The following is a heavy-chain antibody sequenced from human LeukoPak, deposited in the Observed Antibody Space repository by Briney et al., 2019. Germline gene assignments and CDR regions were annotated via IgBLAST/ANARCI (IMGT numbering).Heavy chain of an antibody. V-gene: IGHV3-23*01. CDR2: ISGSGGST. CDR3: AKDGTTTITFDY. Sequence: GGSLRLSCVASGFTFSSYAMSWVRQAPGKGLEWVSVISGSGGSTYYRDSVKGRFTISRDDSKNTVYLQMNSLRAEDTAVYYCAKDGTTTITFDYWGQGTLVAVSS. CDR1: GFTFSSYA. J-gene: IGHJ4*02. D-gene: IGHD1-1*01.